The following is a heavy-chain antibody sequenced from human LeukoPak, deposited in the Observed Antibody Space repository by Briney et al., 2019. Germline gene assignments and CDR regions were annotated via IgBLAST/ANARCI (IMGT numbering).Heavy chain of an antibody. CDR2: IYYSGST. J-gene: IGHJ4*02. V-gene: IGHV4-31*03. CDR1: GGSISSGGYY. D-gene: IGHD2-15*01. Sequence: ASQTLSLTCTVSGGSISSGGYYWSWIRQHPGRGLEWIGYIYYSGSTYYNPSLKSRVTISVDTSKNQFSLKLSSVTAADTAVYYCARFPSLMGYRDPSSNWGQGTLVTVSS. CDR3: ARFPSLMGYRDPSSN.